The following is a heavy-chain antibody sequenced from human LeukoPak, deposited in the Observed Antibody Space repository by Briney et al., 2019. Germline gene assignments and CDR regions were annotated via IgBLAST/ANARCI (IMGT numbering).Heavy chain of an antibody. CDR3: ARATDYYDSSGYYDY. CDR2: IDPSGGST. Sequence: ASVKVSCKASGYTFTSYYMHWVRQAPGQGLEWMGIIDPSGGSTNYAQKLQGRVTMTTDTSTSTAYMELRSLRSDDTAVYYCARATDYYDSSGYYDYWGQGTLVTVSS. V-gene: IGHV1-46*01. CDR1: GYTFTSYY. D-gene: IGHD3-22*01. J-gene: IGHJ4*02.